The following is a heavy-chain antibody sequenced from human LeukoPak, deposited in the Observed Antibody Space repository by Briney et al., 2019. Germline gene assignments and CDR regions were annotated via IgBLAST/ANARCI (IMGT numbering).Heavy chain of an antibody. CDR2: IYYSGST. Sequence: SETLSLTCTVAGGSISSYYWSWIRQPPGKGLEGMGYIYYSGSTDSNPSLKSRVTISLDTSKNQFSLKLSSVTAADTAVYYCARVAHCSSTNCYQGIFDYWGQGTLVTVSS. D-gene: IGHD2-2*01. V-gene: IGHV4-59*08. CDR3: ARVAHCSSTNCYQGIFDY. CDR1: GGSISSYY. J-gene: IGHJ4*02.